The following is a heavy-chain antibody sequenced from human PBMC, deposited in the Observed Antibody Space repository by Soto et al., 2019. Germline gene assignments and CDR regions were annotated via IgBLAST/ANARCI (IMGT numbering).Heavy chain of an antibody. J-gene: IGHJ4*02. CDR2: MNPNSGNT. D-gene: IGHD3-22*01. CDR3: ARGGRYYYDSSGYAH. V-gene: IGHV1-8*01. Sequence: ASVKVFCKASGYTFTSYDINWVRQATGQGLEWMGWMNPNSGNTGYAQKFQGRVTTTRNTSISTAYMELSSLRSEDTAVYYCARGGRYYYDSSGYAHWGQGTLVTVSS. CDR1: GYTFTSYD.